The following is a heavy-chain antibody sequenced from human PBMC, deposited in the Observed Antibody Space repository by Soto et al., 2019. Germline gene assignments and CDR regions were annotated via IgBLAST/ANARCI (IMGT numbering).Heavy chain of an antibody. J-gene: IGHJ3*02. V-gene: IGHV3-23*01. CDR1: GFICSSYD. CDR3: AKATATGGGAFEI. CDR2: ILVGGST. Sequence: GGSLRLSCAVSGFICSSYDMSWVRQAPGKGLEWVSTILVGGSTHYEDSVKGRFTISRDTSKNTVYLQMNSLTAGDTAVYYCAKATATGGGAFEIYGQGTMVTVS. D-gene: IGHD2-8*02.